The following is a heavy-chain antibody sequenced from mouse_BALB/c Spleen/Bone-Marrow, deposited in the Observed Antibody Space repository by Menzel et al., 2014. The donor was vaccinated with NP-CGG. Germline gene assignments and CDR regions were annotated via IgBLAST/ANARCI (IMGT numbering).Heavy chain of an antibody. Sequence: VHLVESGGGLVQPGGSLRLSCASSGFTFSDFYMEWVRQPPGKRLEWIAASRNKANEYTTEYSASVKGRFIVSRDTSQNILYLQMNALRAEDTAIYYCARDPRWLLAMDYWGQGTSVTVSS. V-gene: IGHV7-1*02. CDR1: GFTFSDFY. CDR3: ARDPRWLLAMDY. J-gene: IGHJ4*01. D-gene: IGHD2-3*01. CDR2: SRNKANEYTT.